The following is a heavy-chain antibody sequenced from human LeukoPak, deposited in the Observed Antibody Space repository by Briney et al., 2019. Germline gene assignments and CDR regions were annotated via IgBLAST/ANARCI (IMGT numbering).Heavy chain of an antibody. CDR1: GGSISSSSYY. Sequence: PSETLSLTCTVSGGSISSSSYYWGWIRQPPGKGLEWIGSIYYSGSTYYNPSLKSRVTISVDTSKNQFSLKLSSVTAADTAVYYCARHADTSSWYYYLDYWGQGSLVTVSS. V-gene: IGHV4-39*01. D-gene: IGHD6-13*01. J-gene: IGHJ4*02. CDR3: ARHADTSSWYYYLDY. CDR2: IYYSGST.